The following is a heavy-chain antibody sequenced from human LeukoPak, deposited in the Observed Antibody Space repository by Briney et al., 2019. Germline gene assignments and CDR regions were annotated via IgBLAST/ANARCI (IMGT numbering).Heavy chain of an antibody. Sequence: GGSLRLSCAASGFTFSSYAMSWVRQAPGKGLEWVSAISGSGGSTYYADSVKGRFTISRDNSKNTLYLQMNSLRAEDTAVYYCAKDLVITFGGVIVIPGGDYWGQGTLVAVSS. CDR1: GFTFSSYA. V-gene: IGHV3-23*01. D-gene: IGHD3-16*02. CDR2: ISGSGGST. J-gene: IGHJ4*02. CDR3: AKDLVITFGGVIVIPGGDY.